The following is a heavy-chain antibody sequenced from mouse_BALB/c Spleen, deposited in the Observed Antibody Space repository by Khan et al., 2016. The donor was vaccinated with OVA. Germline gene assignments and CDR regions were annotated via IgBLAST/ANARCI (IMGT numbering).Heavy chain of an antibody. J-gene: IGHJ4*01. CDR1: GYSITSGYS. D-gene: IGHD2-1*01. V-gene: IGHV3-1*02. CDR3: ARDGNDMDY. CDR2: IYFSGSL. Sequence: EVQLQESGPDLVKPSQSLSLTCTVTGYSITSGYSWHWIRQFPGNKLEWMASIYFSGSLNYSPSLKSRISVTRATSKNPFFLPLNSETTEDTATYYCARDGNDMDYWGQGTSVTVAA.